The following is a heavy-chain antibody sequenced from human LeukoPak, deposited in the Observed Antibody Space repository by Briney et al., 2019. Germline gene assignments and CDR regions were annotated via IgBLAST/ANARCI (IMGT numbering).Heavy chain of an antibody. CDR2: IDPSDSYT. Sequence: HGESRMISCKGSGYSFTSYWISWVRQMPGKGLEWMGGIDPSDSYTNNSPSFQGHVTFSGDKSISTAYLQWSSLKASDTAMYYCARQVYCSSTSCYDAFVIGGERGIVSVSS. CDR3: ARQVYCSSTSCYDAFVI. D-gene: IGHD2-2*01. CDR1: GYSFTSYW. J-gene: IGHJ3*02. V-gene: IGHV5-10-1*01.